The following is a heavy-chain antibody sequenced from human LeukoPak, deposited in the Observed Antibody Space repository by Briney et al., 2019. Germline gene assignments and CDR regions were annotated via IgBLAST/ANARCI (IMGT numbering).Heavy chain of an antibody. CDR2: ISYDGSNK. J-gene: IGHJ4*02. D-gene: IGHD6-13*01. CDR3: ARAGVGSSWFDY. Sequence: GGSLRLSCAASGFTFSSYAMHWVRQAPGKGLEWVAVISYDGSNKYYADSVKGRFTISRDNSKNTLYLQMNSLRAEDTAVYYCARAGVGSSWFDYWGQGTLGTVSS. V-gene: IGHV3-30*04. CDR1: GFTFSSYA.